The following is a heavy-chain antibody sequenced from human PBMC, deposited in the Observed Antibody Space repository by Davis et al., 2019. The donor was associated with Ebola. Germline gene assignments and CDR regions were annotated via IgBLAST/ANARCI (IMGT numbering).Heavy chain of an antibody. V-gene: IGHV3-7*03. D-gene: IGHD6-19*01. Sequence: GESLKISCAASGFTFGSYAMSWVRQAPGKGLEWVANINQDGNQKENVDSVKGRLTVSRDNAKNSLYLQMNSLRVEDTAVYYCARDRWYAVAGTYYYYGMDVWGQGTTVTVSS. CDR3: ARDRWYAVAGTYYYYGMDV. J-gene: IGHJ6*02. CDR1: GFTFGSYA. CDR2: INQDGNQK.